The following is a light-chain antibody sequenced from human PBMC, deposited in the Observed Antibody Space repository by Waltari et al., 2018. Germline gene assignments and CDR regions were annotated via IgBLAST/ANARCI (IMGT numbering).Light chain of an antibody. J-gene: IGLJ3*02. CDR2: YDN. Sequence: QSVLTQPPSVSDAPRQWVTISCSGSNSNIGTHAVNLYQKLPGKAPKLLIYYDNLLSPGVSDRFSGSKSDTSASLAISGLQSEDEADYYCEAWDDTLNGVVFGGGTKLTVL. CDR3: EAWDDTLNGVV. CDR1: NSNIGTHA. V-gene: IGLV1-36*01.